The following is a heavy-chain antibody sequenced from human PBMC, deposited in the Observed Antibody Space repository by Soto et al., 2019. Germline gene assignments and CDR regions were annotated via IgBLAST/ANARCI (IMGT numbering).Heavy chain of an antibody. CDR2: IYYSGST. D-gene: IGHD2-15*01. CDR3: ARAPLGYCSGGSCYSVPGGNWFDP. Sequence: SETLSLTCAVYGGSFSGYYWTWIRQPPGKGLEWIGSIYYSGSTYYNPSLKSRVTISVDTSKNQFSLKLSSVTAADTAVYYCARAPLGYCSGGSCYSVPGGNWFDPWGQGTLVTVSS. J-gene: IGHJ5*02. V-gene: IGHV4-34*01. CDR1: GGSFSGYY.